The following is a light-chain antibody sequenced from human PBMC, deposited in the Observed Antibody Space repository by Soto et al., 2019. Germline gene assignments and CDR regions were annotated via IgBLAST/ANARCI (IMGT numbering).Light chain of an antibody. J-gene: IGLJ1*01. Sequence: QSVLTQPASVSGSPGQSITISCTGTSSDIGGYYYVSWYQHHPGKAPKLLIYQVTNRPSRVSNRFSGYKSGNTASLTISGLQADDEADYYCTSYSSSDIFYVFGTGTKVTVL. CDR1: SSDIGGYYY. CDR2: QVT. CDR3: TSYSSSDIFYV. V-gene: IGLV2-14*01.